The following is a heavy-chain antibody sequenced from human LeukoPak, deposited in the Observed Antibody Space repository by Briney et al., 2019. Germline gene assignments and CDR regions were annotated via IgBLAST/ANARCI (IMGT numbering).Heavy chain of an antibody. J-gene: IGHJ3*02. CDR1: GFTFSSYA. D-gene: IGHD7-27*01. Sequence: PGGSLRLPCAASGFTFSSYAMHWVRQAPGKGLEWVAVISYDGSNKYYADSVKGRFTISRDNSKNTLYLQMNSLRAEDTAVYYCASWGLFDIWGQGTMVTVSS. CDR2: ISYDGSNK. CDR3: ASWGLFDI. V-gene: IGHV3-30-3*01.